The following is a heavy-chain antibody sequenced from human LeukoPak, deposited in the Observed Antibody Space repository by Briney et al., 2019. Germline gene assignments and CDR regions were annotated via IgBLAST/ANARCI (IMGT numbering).Heavy chain of an antibody. CDR2: ISYDGSNK. V-gene: IGHV3-30-3*01. J-gene: IGHJ2*01. CDR3: ARRYFDL. CDR1: GFTFSGYP. Sequence: PGGSLRLSCAASGFTFSGYPIHWVRQAPGKGLEWVAVISYDGSNKYYADSVKGRFTISRDNSKNTLYLQMNSLRAEDTAVYYCARRYFDLWGRGTLVTVSS.